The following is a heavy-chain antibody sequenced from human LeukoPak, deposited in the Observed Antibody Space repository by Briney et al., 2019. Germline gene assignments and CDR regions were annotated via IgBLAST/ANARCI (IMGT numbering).Heavy chain of an antibody. V-gene: IGHV1-46*01. CDR3: ARSLYYDSSGRAFDI. CDR2: INPSGGST. Sequence: GAPVKVSCKASGYTFTSYYMHWVRQAPGQGLGWMGIINPSGGSTSYAQKFQGRVTMTRDTSTSTVYMELSSLRSEDTAVYYCARSLYYDSSGRAFDIWGQGTMVTVSS. J-gene: IGHJ3*02. CDR1: GYTFTSYY. D-gene: IGHD3-22*01.